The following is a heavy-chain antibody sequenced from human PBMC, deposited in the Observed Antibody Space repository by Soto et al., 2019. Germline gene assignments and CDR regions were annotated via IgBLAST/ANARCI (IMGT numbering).Heavy chain of an antibody. Sequence: PGESLXISCKGSGYSFTSYWIGWVRQMPGKGXXXXXXXYPGDSDTRYSPSFQGQVTISADKSISTAYLQWSSLKASDTAMYYCARAYYDFWSGYYTGPLTGFYYMDVWGKGTTVTVSS. J-gene: IGHJ6*03. CDR2: XYPGDSDT. V-gene: IGHV5-51*01. CDR3: ARAYYDFWSGYYTGPLTGFYYMDV. D-gene: IGHD3-3*01. CDR1: GYSFTSYW.